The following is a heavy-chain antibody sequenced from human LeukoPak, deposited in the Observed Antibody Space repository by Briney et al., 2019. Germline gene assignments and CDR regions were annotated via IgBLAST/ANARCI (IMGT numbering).Heavy chain of an antibody. CDR3: AKDRPNYYESNGDYYRRNGDS. V-gene: IGHV3-23*01. D-gene: IGHD3-22*01. CDR1: GFTFSIYA. Sequence: GGSLRLSXAASGFTFSIYAMSWVRQAPGKGMEWVSSITSRDGGTFYTDPVKGRFTISRDNSKNMLYLQMNSLRAEDTAIYYCAKDRPNYYESNGDYYRRNGDSWGQGTLVTVSS. CDR2: ITSRDGGT. J-gene: IGHJ5*01.